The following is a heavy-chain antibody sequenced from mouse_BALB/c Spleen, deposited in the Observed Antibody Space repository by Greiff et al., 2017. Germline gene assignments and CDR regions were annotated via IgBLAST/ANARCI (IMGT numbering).Heavy chain of an antibody. J-gene: IGHJ4*01. CDR1: GYTFSSYW. D-gene: IGHD2-1*01. Sequence: VQLQQSGAELMKPGASVKISCKATGYTFSSYWIEWVKQRPGHGLEWIGEILPGSGSTNYNEKFKGKATFTADTSSNTAYMQLSSLTSEDSAVYYCARSSYGNYDYAMDYWGQGTSVTVSS. V-gene: IGHV1-9*01. CDR3: ARSSYGNYDYAMDY. CDR2: ILPGSGST.